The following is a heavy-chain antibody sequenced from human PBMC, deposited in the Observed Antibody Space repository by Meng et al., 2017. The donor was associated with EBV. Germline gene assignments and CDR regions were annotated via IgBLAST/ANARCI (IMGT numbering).Heavy chain of an antibody. Sequence: QIPCERSHPPLVKHTHTLLLPSTFSWLSLTTSGVGVGWNRQPPGKPLAWLAVIYLDDAKRYSPTLKNRLTITKDTSKNQVVLTMPYMDPVDTATYFCAHSKYYSDSGGYWDYFNDWGQGTLVTVSS. CDR3: AHSKYYSDSGGYWDYFND. CDR1: WLSLTTSGVG. V-gene: IGHV2-5*02. J-gene: IGHJ4*02. D-gene: IGHD3-10*01. CDR2: IYLDDAK.